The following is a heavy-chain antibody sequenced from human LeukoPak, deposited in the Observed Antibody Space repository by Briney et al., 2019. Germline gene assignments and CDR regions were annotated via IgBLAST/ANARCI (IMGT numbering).Heavy chain of an antibody. D-gene: IGHD6-19*01. CDR1: GYTFTSYG. CDR2: ISAYNGNT. Sequence: ASVKVSCKASGYTFTSYGISWVRQAPEQGLEWMGWISAYNGNTNYAQKLQGRVTMTTDTSTRTAYMELRSLRSDDTAVSFRATGPVAGTGVAFYICGQRKMVTVSS. J-gene: IGHJ3*02. CDR3: ATGPVAGTGVAFYI. V-gene: IGHV1-18*01.